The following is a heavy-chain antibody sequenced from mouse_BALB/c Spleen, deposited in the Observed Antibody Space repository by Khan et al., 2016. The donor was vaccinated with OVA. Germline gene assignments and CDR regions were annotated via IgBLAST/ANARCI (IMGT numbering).Heavy chain of an antibody. J-gene: IGHJ3*01. CDR2: IDPASGNI. V-gene: IGHV14-3*02. CDR3: VSPNWFAY. CDR1: GFNIKDTY. Sequence: VQLKESGAELVKPGASVKLSCTASGFNIKDTYMHWVKQRPEQGLEWIGRIDPASGNIKYDPKFQGKATITADTSSNTAYLQLSSLTSEDTDVYYCVSPNWFAYWGQGTLVTVSA.